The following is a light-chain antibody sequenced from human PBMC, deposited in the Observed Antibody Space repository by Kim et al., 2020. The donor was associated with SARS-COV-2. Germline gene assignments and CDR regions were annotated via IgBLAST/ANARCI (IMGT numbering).Light chain of an antibody. V-gene: IGKV3-15*01. CDR3: QHFHVWPYT. Sequence: EVVMTQSPATLSVSPGERATLSCRASQSIGSSLAWYQQKPGQAPRLLIYSASTRATGIPARFSGSGSATDFTLTITSLQSEDFAVYYCQHFHVWPYTFGQGTKLEI. CDR2: SAS. J-gene: IGKJ2*01. CDR1: QSIGSS.